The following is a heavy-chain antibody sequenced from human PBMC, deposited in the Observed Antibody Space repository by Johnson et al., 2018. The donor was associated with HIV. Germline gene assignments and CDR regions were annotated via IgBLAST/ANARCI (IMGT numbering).Heavy chain of an antibody. CDR1: GITVSISY. D-gene: IGHD4-17*01. Sequence: VQLVESGGGLIQPGGSLRLSCAASGITVSISYMSWVRQAPGKGLEWVANIKQDGSEKYYVDSVKGRFTISRDNAKNSLYLQMNSLRAEDTAVYYCARGIDYGDAFDIWGQGTMVTVSS. CDR3: ARGIDYGDAFDI. V-gene: IGHV3-7*01. J-gene: IGHJ3*02. CDR2: IKQDGSEK.